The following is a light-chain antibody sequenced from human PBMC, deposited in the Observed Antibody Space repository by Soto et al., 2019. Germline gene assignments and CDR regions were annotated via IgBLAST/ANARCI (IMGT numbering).Light chain of an antibody. V-gene: IGKV1-33*01. CDR1: QNIIFY. CDR3: QQSDNLPDCT. J-gene: IGKJ3*01. Sequence: DIQMTQSPSSLAAFVGDRVTITCRASQNIIFYLNWYQQKPGKATTLLIYAAYNLEPGGRARFSGRHTRTDFILSISSLQPADVGRYYCQQSDNLPDCTFGPGTKVNI. CDR2: AAY.